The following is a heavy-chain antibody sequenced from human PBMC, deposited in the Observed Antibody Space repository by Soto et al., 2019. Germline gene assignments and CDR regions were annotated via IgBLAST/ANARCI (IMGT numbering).Heavy chain of an antibody. J-gene: IGHJ3*02. Sequence: SGFTFSSYAMHWVRQAPGKGLECVSVISYDGSNKYYADSVKGRFTISRDNSKNTLYLQMNSLRAEDTAVYYCARDLFEAARRGEYAFDIWGQGTMVTVSS. CDR3: ARDLFEAARRGEYAFDI. V-gene: IGHV3-30-3*01. D-gene: IGHD3-16*01. CDR1: GFTFSSYA. CDR2: ISYDGSNK.